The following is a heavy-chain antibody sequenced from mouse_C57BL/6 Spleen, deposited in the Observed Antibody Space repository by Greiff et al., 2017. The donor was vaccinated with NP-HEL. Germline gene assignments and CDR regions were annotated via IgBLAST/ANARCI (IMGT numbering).Heavy chain of an antibody. CDR2: INPSSGYT. CDR3: ARCASIYDYDVGFFAY. D-gene: IGHD2-4*01. CDR1: GYTFTSYT. J-gene: IGHJ3*01. V-gene: IGHV1-4*01. Sequence: QVQLQQSGAELARPGASVKMSCKASGYTFTSYTMHWVKQRPGQGLEWIGYINPSSGYTKYNQKFKDKATLTADKSSSTAYMQLSSLTSEDSAVYYCARCASIYDYDVGFFAYWGQGTLVTVSA.